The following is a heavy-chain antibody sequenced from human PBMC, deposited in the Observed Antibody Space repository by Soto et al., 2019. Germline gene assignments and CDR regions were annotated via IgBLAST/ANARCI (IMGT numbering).Heavy chain of an antibody. D-gene: IGHD3-10*01. Sequence: QVQLVESGGGLVKPGGSLRLSCAASGFTFSNYYMSWIRQAPGKGLEWISYISDTGSTKYYADSVKGRFTISRDNAENSLYLQMNGLRADDTAVYYCARENWIGGGADYWGQGTPVTVSS. CDR2: ISDTGSTK. CDR1: GFTFSNYY. V-gene: IGHV3-11*01. J-gene: IGHJ4*02. CDR3: ARENWIGGGADY.